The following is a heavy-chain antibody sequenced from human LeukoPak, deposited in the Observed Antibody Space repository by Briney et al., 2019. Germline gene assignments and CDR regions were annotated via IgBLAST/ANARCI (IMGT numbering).Heavy chain of an antibody. CDR1: GGPISSSIYY. D-gene: IGHD1-14*01. J-gene: IGHJ4*02. V-gene: IGHV4-39*01. CDR3: ARFITASGHFDY. CDR2: IYYGGTT. Sequence: SETLSLTCTVSGGPISSSIYYWGWIRPPPGKGLEWMGTIYYGGTTYYNPSLKSRVTIYVDTSMNQFSLKMSSVTAADTAVYYCARFITASGHFDYWGQGTLVTVSS.